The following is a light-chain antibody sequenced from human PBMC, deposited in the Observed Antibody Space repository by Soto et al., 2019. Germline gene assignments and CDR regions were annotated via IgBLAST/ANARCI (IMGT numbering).Light chain of an antibody. CDR2: GAS. V-gene: IGKV3-20*01. CDR3: QQYENSPYT. Sequence: EIVLTLSPGTLLFSPGERATLSCRTSHSVTSNYLAWYQQRPGQAPRLLIYGASSRATGIPDRFSGSGSGTDVTLTISRLEPEDFALFYCQQYENSPYTFGQGTKLEIK. CDR1: HSVTSNY. J-gene: IGKJ2*01.